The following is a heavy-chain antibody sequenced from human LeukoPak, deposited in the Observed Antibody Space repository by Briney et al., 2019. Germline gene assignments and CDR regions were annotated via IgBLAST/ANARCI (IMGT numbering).Heavy chain of an antibody. Sequence: EASVNLSCKASGGTFSSYAFSWARQAAGQGLEWMGGIIPIVGTTNYAQMFRGRVTITADESTSTAYMELSSLRSEDTAVYYCARGGYYYDSSGYSHLPDYWGHGTLVTVSA. J-gene: IGHJ4*01. D-gene: IGHD3-22*01. CDR1: GGTFSSYA. V-gene: IGHV1-69*13. CDR2: IIPIVGTT. CDR3: ARGGYYYDSSGYSHLPDY.